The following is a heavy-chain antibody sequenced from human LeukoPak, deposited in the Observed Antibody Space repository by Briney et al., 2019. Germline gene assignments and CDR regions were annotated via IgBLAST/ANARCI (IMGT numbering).Heavy chain of an antibody. J-gene: IGHJ4*02. Sequence: GASVKVSCKASGYTFTSYDINWVRQATGQGLEWKGWMNPNSGNTNYAQKLQGRVTMTTDTSTSTAYMELRSLRSDDTAVYYCARDRHSDYWGQGTLVTVSS. CDR1: GYTFTSYD. V-gene: IGHV1-18*01. CDR3: ARDRHSDY. CDR2: MNPNSGNT.